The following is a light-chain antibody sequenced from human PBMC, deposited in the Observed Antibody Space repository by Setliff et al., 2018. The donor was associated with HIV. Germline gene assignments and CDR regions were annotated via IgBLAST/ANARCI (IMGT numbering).Light chain of an antibody. Sequence: QSVLTQPPSVSGAPGQRVTISCTGKSSNIGAGFDVHWYQQFPGTAPKLLIYANSNRPSEVPDRFSGSKSGTSASLAITGLQAEDEADYFCQSYDSSLSGYVFGTGTKVTVL. CDR1: SSNIGAGFD. CDR2: ANS. V-gene: IGLV1-40*01. CDR3: QSYDSSLSGYV. J-gene: IGLJ1*01.